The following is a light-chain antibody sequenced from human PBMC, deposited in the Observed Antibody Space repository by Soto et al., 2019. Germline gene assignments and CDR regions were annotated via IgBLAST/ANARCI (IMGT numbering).Light chain of an antibody. CDR2: GAS. CDR3: QQYGSSPPWT. CDR1: QSVSSSY. J-gene: IGKJ1*01. V-gene: IGKV3-20*01. Sequence: EIVLTQSPGTLSLSPGERATLSCRASQSVSSSYLAWYQQKPGQAPRLLIYGASSRATGIPDRFSGSGSGTDFTLIIIRLEPEDFAVYYCQQYGSSPPWTFGQGTKVEIK.